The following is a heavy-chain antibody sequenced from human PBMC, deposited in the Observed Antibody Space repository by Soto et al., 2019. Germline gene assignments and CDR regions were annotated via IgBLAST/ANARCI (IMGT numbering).Heavy chain of an antibody. CDR2: ISANNGNT. CDR3: ARGVGYCSGGTCYSLDY. J-gene: IGHJ4*02. V-gene: IGHV1-18*04. CDR1: GYTFRSNG. D-gene: IGHD2-15*01. Sequence: QAQLVQSGAEVKKPGASVKVSCTASGYTFRSNGITWVRQAPGQGLEWMGWISANNGNTNYARKLQGRVTMTTDTSTSTAYLELRSLKSDDTAVYYCARGVGYCSGGTCYSLDYWGQGTLVSVSS.